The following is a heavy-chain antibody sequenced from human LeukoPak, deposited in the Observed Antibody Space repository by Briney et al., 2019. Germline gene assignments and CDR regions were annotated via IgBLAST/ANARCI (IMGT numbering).Heavy chain of an antibody. J-gene: IGHJ3*02. D-gene: IGHD3-22*01. CDR3: AKFPYDSSGYTYLNDAFDI. Sequence: GGSLRLSCAASGFTFSSYGMHWVRQAPGKGLEWVAVISYDGSNKYYADSVKGRFTISRDNSKNTLYLQMNSLRAEDTAVYYCAKFPYDSSGYTYLNDAFDIWGQGTMVTVSS. CDR2: ISYDGSNK. V-gene: IGHV3-30*18. CDR1: GFTFSSYG.